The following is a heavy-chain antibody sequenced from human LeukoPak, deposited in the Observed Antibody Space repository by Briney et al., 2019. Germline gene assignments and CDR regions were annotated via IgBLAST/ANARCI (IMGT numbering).Heavy chain of an antibody. CDR3: ARTDGSSWYPGFDP. Sequence: PGGSLRLSCAASGFTFSDYYISWIRQAPGKGLEWVSSISSSSSYIYYADSVKGRFTISRDNAKNSLYLQMNSLRAEDTAVYYCARTDGSSWYPGFDPWGQGSLVTVSS. V-gene: IGHV3-11*06. CDR1: GFTFSDYY. CDR2: ISSSSSYI. D-gene: IGHD6-13*01. J-gene: IGHJ5*02.